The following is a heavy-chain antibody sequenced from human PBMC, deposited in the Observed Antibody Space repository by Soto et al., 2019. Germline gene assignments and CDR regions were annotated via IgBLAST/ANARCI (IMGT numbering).Heavy chain of an antibody. D-gene: IGHD6-19*01. Sequence: GESRKISCKGFGYSFSNHWIGWVRQMPGKGLEWMGIIDLSNSGTRYSPSFQGQVAISADKSISTVYLQWSSLKASDTAMYYCARRTSTSGWRHYFDYWGQGTLVTVSS. CDR3: ARRTSTSGWRHYFDY. V-gene: IGHV5-51*01. J-gene: IGHJ4*02. CDR2: IDLSNSGT. CDR1: GYSFSNHW.